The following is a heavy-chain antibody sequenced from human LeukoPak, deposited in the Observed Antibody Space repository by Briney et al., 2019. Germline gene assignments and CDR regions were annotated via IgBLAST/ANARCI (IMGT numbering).Heavy chain of an antibody. Sequence: GGSLRLSFAASGFTFSSYAMSGVRQAPGKGLEWVSAISGSGGSTYYADSVKGRFTISRDNSKNTLYLQMNSLRAEDTAVYYCANSPGGGYSGYAPAEYFDYWGQGTLVTVSS. V-gene: IGHV3-23*01. CDR3: ANSPGGGYSGYAPAEYFDY. CDR1: GFTFSSYA. D-gene: IGHD5-12*01. CDR2: ISGSGGST. J-gene: IGHJ4*02.